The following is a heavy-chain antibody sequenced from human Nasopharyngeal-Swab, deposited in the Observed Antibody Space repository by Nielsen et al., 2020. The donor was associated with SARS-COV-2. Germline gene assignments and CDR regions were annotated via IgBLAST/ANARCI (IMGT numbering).Heavy chain of an antibody. V-gene: IGHV4-31*02. D-gene: IGHD6-13*01. J-gene: IGHJ5*02. CDR2: IYYSGST. Sequence: PGKGLEWIGYIYYSGSTYYNPSLKSRVTISVDTSKDQFSLKLSSVTAADTAVHYCARGRKQQLVLRWFDPWGQGTLVTVSS. CDR3: ARGRKQQLVLRWFDP.